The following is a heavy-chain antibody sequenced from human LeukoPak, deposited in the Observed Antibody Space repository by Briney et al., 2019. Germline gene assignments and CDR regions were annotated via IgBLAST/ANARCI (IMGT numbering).Heavy chain of an antibody. CDR1: GGSISSSSHY. CDR3: ARVNDYDFYFDY. Sequence: PSETLSLTCTVSGGSISSSSHYWGWIRQPPGKGLEWIGTIYYSGSTYYNPSLKSRVTISVDTSKNQFSPKLSSVTAADTAVYYCARVNDYDFYFDYWGQGTLVTVSS. J-gene: IGHJ4*02. V-gene: IGHV4-39*07. D-gene: IGHD3-3*01. CDR2: IYYSGST.